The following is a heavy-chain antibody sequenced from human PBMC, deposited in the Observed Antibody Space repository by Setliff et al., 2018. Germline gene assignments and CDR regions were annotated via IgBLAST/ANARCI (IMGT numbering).Heavy chain of an antibody. D-gene: IGHD3-9*01. J-gene: IGHJ4*02. CDR2: ISGYTGDT. CDR3: ARSSAPSVVLAADFDF. V-gene: IGHV1-18*01. Sequence: GASVKVSCKTSGFMFSTYGLSWVRQAPGQAPEWIGCISGYTGDTNYAPKFRDRVTLTIDPSSTTAYMGLRSLKSDDTAFYYCARSSAPSVVLAADFDFWGQGTLVTAPQ. CDR1: GFMFSTYG.